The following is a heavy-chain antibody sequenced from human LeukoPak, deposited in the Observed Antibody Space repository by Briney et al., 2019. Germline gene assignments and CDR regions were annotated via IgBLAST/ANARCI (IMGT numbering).Heavy chain of an antibody. J-gene: IGHJ5*02. D-gene: IGHD1-26*01. CDR2: IIPVFGTP. V-gene: IGHV1-69*13. CDR3: ARDLMVGAAPFDP. Sequence: ASVKVSCKASGGTFSSYAISWVRQAPGQGLEWMGGIIPVFGTPNYAQKFQGRVTITADESTSTAYMELSSLRSEDTAVYYCARDLMVGAAPFDPWGQGTLITVSS. CDR1: GGTFSSYA.